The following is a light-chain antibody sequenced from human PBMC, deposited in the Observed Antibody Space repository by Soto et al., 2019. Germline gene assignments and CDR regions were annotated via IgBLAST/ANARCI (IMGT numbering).Light chain of an antibody. J-gene: IGKJ1*01. Sequence: DIQMTQSPSSLSASVGDRVTITCRASQGISSYLAWYQQKPGKVPKVLIYAASTLHSGVPSRFSGSGSGTEFTLTISNVQPEDVATYYGQKYFSAPETFGQGTKVEIK. CDR3: QKYFSAPET. CDR2: AAS. V-gene: IGKV1-27*01. CDR1: QGISSY.